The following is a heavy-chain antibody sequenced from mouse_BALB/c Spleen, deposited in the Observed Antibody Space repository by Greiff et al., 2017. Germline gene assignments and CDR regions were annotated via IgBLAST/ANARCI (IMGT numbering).Heavy chain of an antibody. CDR1: GYTFTSYW. CDR3: ARWLLRYAMDD. J-gene: IGHJ4*01. CDR2: INPSNGRT. V-gene: IGHV1S81*02. D-gene: IGHD2-3*01. Sequence: QVQLQQPGAELVKPGASVKLSCKASGYTFTSYWMHWVKQRPGQGLEWIGEINPSNGRTNYNEKFKSKATLTVDKSSSTAYMQLSSLTSEDSAVYYCARWLLRYAMDDWGQGTSVTVSS.